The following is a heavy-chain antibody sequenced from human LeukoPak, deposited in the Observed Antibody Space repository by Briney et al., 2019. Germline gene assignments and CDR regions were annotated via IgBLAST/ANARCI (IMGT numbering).Heavy chain of an antibody. CDR1: GYTFTGYY. J-gene: IGHJ6*02. D-gene: IGHD3-16*02. CDR3: ARDVITFGGVIVSQQAGYYGMDV. V-gene: IGHV1-2*02. CDR2: INPNSGGT. Sequence: ASVKVSCKASGYTFTGYYMHWVRQAPGQGLEWMGWINPNSGGTNYAQKFQGRVTMTRDTSISTAYMELSRLRSDDTAVYYCARDVITFGGVIVSQQAGYYGMDVGGQGTTVTVSS.